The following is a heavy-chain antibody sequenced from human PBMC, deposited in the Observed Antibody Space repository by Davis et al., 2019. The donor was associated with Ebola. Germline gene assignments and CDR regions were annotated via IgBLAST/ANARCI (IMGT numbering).Heavy chain of an antibody. CDR1: GFTFSNAW. V-gene: IGHV3-15*01. CDR3: TTNPMVQGYYYGMDV. CDR2: IKSKTDGGTT. D-gene: IGHD3-10*01. J-gene: IGHJ6*02. Sequence: PGGSLRLSCAASGFTFSNAWMSWVRQAPGKGLEWVGRIKSKTDGGTTDYAAPVKGRFTISRDDSKNTLYLQMNSLKTEDTAVYYCTTNPMVQGYYYGMDVWGQGTTVTVSS.